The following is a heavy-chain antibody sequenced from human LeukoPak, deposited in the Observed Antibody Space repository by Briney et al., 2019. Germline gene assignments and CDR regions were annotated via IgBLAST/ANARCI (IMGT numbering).Heavy chain of an antibody. CDR3: ARSLSSGFVDY. CDR1: GGCISSYY. J-gene: IGHJ4*02. V-gene: IGHV4-59*01. Sequence: SETLSLTCTVSGGCISSYYWSWIRQPPGKGLEWIGYIHNSGRTNYNPSLKSRVTMSVDTSKNQFSLKLSSLTAADTAVYFCARSLSSGFVDYWGQGTRVTVSS. CDR2: IHNSGRT. D-gene: IGHD3-22*01.